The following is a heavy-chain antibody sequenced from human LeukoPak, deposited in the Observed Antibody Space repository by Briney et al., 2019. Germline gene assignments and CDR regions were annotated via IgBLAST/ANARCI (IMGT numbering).Heavy chain of an antibody. J-gene: IGHJ6*02. CDR1: GGSINSGGYY. V-gene: IGHV4-31*03. CDR2: IYYSGST. Sequence: PSETLSLTCTVSGGSINSGGYYWSWIRQHPGKGLEWIGYIYYSGSTYYNPSLKSRVTISVDTSKNQFSLKLSSVTAADTAVYYCARSASGTYYYYGMDVWGQGTTITVSS. CDR3: ARSASGTYYYYGMDV. D-gene: IGHD1-7*01.